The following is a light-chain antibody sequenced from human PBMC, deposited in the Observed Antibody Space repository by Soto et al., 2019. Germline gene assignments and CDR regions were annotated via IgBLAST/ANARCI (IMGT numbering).Light chain of an antibody. CDR2: DAS. Sequence: DIQMTQSPSTLSASVGDRVTITCRASQSIRSSLAWYQQRPGKAPTLLIYDASSLRSGVPSRFSGSRSGTEFTLTISCLQPDDFATYNCQLYDSTSLWTFGQGTRVEIK. CDR1: QSIRSS. J-gene: IGKJ1*01. V-gene: IGKV1-5*01. CDR3: QLYDSTSLWT.